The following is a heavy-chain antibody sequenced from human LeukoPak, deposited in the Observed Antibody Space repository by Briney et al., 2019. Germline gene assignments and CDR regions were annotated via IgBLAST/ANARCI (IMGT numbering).Heavy chain of an antibody. Sequence: GGSLRLSCAASGFTFSTFAMIWVRQPPGKGLEWVSSIFPSGGEIHYADSVRGRFTISRDNSKSTLSLQMNSLRAEDTAIYCCATYRQVLLPFESWGQGTLVTVSS. D-gene: IGHD2-8*02. CDR3: ATYRQVLLPFES. V-gene: IGHV3-23*01. CDR2: IFPSGGEI. J-gene: IGHJ4*02. CDR1: GFTFSTFA.